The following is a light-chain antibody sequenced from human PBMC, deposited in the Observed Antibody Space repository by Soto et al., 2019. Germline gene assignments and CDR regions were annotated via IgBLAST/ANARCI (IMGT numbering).Light chain of an antibody. J-gene: IGKJ2*01. CDR3: QQYSSWLQYT. CDR1: QSVGSN. Sequence: EIVMTQSPATLSVSPGERATLSCRASQSVGSNLAWYQQKTGQAPRLLFYALSTRATGIPASFCSSGSATEFTLVIGSLPSEDFSVYYCQQYSSWLQYTFGQGTKLEIK. V-gene: IGKV3-15*01. CDR2: ALS.